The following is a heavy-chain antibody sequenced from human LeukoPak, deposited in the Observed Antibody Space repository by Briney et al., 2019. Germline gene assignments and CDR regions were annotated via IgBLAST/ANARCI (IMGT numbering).Heavy chain of an antibody. CDR1: GGSISSGGYY. J-gene: IGHJ4*02. V-gene: IGHV4-31*03. Sequence: SETLSLTCTVSGGSISSGGYYWSWIRQHPGKGLERIGYIYYSGSTYYNPSLKSRVTISVDTSKNQFSLKLSSVTAADTAVYYCARGGTTVYYFDYWGQGTLVTVSS. D-gene: IGHD4-17*01. CDR3: ARGGTTVYYFDY. CDR2: IYYSGST.